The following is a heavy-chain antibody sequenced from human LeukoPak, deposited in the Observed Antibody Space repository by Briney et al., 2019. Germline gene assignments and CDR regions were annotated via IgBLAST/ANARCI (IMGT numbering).Heavy chain of an antibody. CDR3: VGKGSSSGYGGGLGY. Sequence: SGGSLRLSSAPSGLTFSSYPMHSVRQAPGKGLEWLAVISSDGGTKYYADSVQGRFTVSRDNAQNALSLQTNSLRPQDTAVLYCVGKGSSSGYGGGLGYWGQGILVTVSS. CDR1: GLTFSSYP. CDR2: ISSDGGTK. V-gene: IGHV3-30-3*01. J-gene: IGHJ4*02. D-gene: IGHD6-25*01.